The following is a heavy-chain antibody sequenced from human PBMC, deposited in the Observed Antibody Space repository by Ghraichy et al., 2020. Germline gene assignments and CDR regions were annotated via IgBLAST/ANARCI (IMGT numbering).Heavy chain of an antibody. J-gene: IGHJ5*02. CDR2: FDPEDGET. CDR3: ATDVAGSYYH. Sequence: KVSCKVSGYTLTELSMHWVRQAPGKGLEWMGGFDPEDGETIYAQKFQGRVTMTEDTSTDTAYMELSTLRSEDTAVYYCATDVAGSYYHWGQGTLVTVSS. CDR1: GYTLTELS. D-gene: IGHD1-26*01. V-gene: IGHV1-24*01.